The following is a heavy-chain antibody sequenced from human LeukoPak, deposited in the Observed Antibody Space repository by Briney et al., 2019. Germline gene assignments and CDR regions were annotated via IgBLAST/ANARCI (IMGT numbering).Heavy chain of an antibody. D-gene: IGHD5-12*01. CDR1: GYTFTSYD. CDR2: MNPNSGNT. CDR3: ARGTGDQYSGYEYYFDY. V-gene: IGHV1-8*01. Sequence: GASVKVSCKASGYTFTSYDINWVRQATGQGLEWMGWMNPNSGNTGYAQKFQGRVTMTRNTSISTAYMELSSLRSEDTAVYYCARGTGDQYSGYEYYFDYWGQGTLVTVSS. J-gene: IGHJ4*02.